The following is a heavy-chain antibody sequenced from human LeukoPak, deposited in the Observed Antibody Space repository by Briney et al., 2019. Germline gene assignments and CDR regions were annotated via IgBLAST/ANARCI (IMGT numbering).Heavy chain of an antibody. CDR2: INPNSGGT. CDR1: GYTFTGYY. Sequence: GASVKVSCKASGYTFTGYYMHWVRQAPGQGLEWMGWINPNSGGTNYAQKFQGRVTMTRDTSISTAYMELSRLRSDDTAVYYCARDLAGYCSSTRCSSPHYDYYYYYYMDVWGKGTTVTVSS. CDR3: ARDLAGYCSSTRCSSPHYDYYYYYYMDV. D-gene: IGHD2-2*01. J-gene: IGHJ6*03. V-gene: IGHV1-2*02.